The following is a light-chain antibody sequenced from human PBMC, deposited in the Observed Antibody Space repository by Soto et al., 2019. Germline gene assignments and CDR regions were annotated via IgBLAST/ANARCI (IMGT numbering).Light chain of an antibody. CDR1: SRDVGGY. V-gene: IGLV2-14*01. CDR3: RSYTSSNTVV. J-gene: IGLJ2*01. Sequence: QSALTQSASVSGSPGQSITISCTGTSRDVGGYVSWYQQHPGKAPKLMIYEVSNRPSGVSNRFSGSKSGNTASLTISGLQAEDEADYYCRSYTSSNTVVFGGGTKLTVL. CDR2: EVS.